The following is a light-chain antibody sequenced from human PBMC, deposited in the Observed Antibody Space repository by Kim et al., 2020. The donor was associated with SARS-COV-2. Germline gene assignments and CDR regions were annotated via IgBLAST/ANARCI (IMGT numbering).Light chain of an antibody. CDR3: QQYSTYPWT. J-gene: IGKJ1*01. V-gene: IGKV1-5*03. Sequence: DIQMTQSPSTLSASVGDTLTVTCRPSQGLRAWVAWYQQKSGEAPKLLIYQASILDNGVPSRFSGSGSGTEFTLTISGLQPDDVATYYCQQYSTYPWTFGQGTKLEI. CDR1: QGLRAW. CDR2: QAS.